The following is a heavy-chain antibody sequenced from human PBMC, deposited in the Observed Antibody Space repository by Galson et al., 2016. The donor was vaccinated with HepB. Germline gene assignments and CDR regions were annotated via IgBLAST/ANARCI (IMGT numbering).Heavy chain of an antibody. CDR3: ARDRNLIFYDY. CDR1: GFTFSCHV. D-gene: IGHD3/OR15-3a*01. Sequence: SLRLSCAASGFTFSCHVMHWVRQTPRMGLVLVSRISHDGSVRTYADSVKGRLTISRDNAKNTLYLQMNSLRAEDTAVYYCARDRNLIFYDYWGQGALVTVSS. V-gene: IGHV3-74*03. J-gene: IGHJ4*02. CDR2: ISHDGSVR.